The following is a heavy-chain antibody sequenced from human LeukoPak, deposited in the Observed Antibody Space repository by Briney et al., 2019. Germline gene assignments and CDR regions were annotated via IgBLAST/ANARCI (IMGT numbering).Heavy chain of an antibody. Sequence: GGSLRLSCAASGFTFSGYEMNWVRQAPGKGLEWVSYIGSSGSTIYYADSVKGRFTISRDNAKNSLYLQMNSLRAGDTAVYYCARAAYSSTWYSRYFDLWGRGTLVTVSS. J-gene: IGHJ2*01. V-gene: IGHV3-48*03. CDR2: IGSSGSTI. CDR1: GFTFSGYE. D-gene: IGHD6-13*01. CDR3: ARAAYSSTWYSRYFDL.